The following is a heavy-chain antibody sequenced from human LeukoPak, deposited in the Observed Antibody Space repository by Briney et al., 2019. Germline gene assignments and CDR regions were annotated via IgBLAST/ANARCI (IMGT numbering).Heavy chain of an antibody. J-gene: IGHJ4*02. CDR1: GFTFSSYA. CDR3: AKRIYDSSGYYPLYFDY. CDR2: ISGSGGST. Sequence: ESGGSLRLSCAASGFTFSSYAMSWVRQAPGKGLEWVSAISGSGGSTYYADSVKGRFTISRDNSKNTLYLQMNSLRAEDTAVYYCAKRIYDSSGYYPLYFDYWGQGTLVTVSS. D-gene: IGHD3-22*01. V-gene: IGHV3-23*01.